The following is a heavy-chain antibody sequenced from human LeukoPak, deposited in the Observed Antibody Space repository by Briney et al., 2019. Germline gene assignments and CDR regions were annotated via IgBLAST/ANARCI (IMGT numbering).Heavy chain of an antibody. CDR3: ARDPTAAAGRDY. D-gene: IGHD6-13*01. CDR2: INPNSGGT. CDR1: GYTFTGYY. Sequence: ASVKVSCKASGYTFTGYYMHWVRQAPGQGLEWMGRINPNSGGTNYARKFQGRVTMTRDTSISTAYMELSRLRSDDTAVYYCARDPTAAAGRDYWGQGTLVTVSS. J-gene: IGHJ4*02. V-gene: IGHV1-2*06.